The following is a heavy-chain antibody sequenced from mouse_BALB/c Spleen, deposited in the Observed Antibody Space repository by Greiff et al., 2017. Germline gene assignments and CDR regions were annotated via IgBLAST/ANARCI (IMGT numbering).Heavy chain of an antibody. Sequence: QVQLQQSGAELAKPGASVKMSCKASGYTFTSYWMHWVKQRPGQGLEWIGYINPSTGYTEYNQKFKDKTTLTADKSSSTAYMQLSSLTSEDSAVYYCARSLTGLDYWGQGTTLTVSS. CDR2: INPSTGYT. CDR1: GYTFTSYW. CDR3: ARSLTGLDY. D-gene: IGHD4-1*01. V-gene: IGHV1-7*01. J-gene: IGHJ2*01.